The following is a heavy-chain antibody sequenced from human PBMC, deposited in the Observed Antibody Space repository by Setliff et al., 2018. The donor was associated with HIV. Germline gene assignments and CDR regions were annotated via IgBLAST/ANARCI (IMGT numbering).Heavy chain of an antibody. CDR3: ARLGYSGSLVGAFDI. Sequence: SETLSLTCTVSGYSISSGYYWGWIRQPPGKGLEWIGSIYHSGITYYNSSLKSRVTISVDTSKNQFSLNLTSVTAADTAVDYWARLGYSGSLVGAFDIWGQGTMVTVSS. V-gene: IGHV4-38-2*02. D-gene: IGHD1-26*01. J-gene: IGHJ3*02. CDR2: IYHSGIT. CDR1: GYSISSGYY.